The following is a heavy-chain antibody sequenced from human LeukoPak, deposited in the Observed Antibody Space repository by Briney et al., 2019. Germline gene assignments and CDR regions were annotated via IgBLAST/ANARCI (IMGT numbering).Heavy chain of an antibody. CDR1: GGSIRSYY. D-gene: IGHD7-27*01. Sequence: PSETLSLTCSVSGGSIRSYYWSWIRQPPGKGLEWVGYIYYSGSTNYNPSLKSRVTMSVDTSKNQFSLKLSSVTAADTAVYYCASRKLGNDYWGQGTLVTVSS. CDR2: IYYSGST. V-gene: IGHV4-59*01. J-gene: IGHJ4*02. CDR3: ASRKLGNDY.